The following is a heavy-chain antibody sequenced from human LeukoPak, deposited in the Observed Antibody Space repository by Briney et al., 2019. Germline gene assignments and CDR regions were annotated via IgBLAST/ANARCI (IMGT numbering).Heavy chain of an antibody. CDR2: IYHSGST. D-gene: IGHD1-26*01. Sequence: NPSGTLSLTCAVSGGSISSSFWWSWVRQPPGKGLEWIGEIYHSGSTNYKPSLRSRVTISVDTSKNQFSLKLSSVTAADTAVYYCARRIVGATTDYWGQGTLVTVSS. J-gene: IGHJ4*02. CDR1: GGSISSSFW. CDR3: ARRIVGATTDY. V-gene: IGHV4-4*02.